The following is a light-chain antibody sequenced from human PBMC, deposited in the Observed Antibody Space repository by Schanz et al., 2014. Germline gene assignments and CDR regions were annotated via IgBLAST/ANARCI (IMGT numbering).Light chain of an antibody. CDR1: SSNIGSNP. Sequence: QSVLTQPPSASGTPGPRVTISCSGSSSNIGSNPVNWYQQLPRAAPTLLIYTSDQRPSGVPDRFSGSKSGTSASLAISGLQSEDEAHYYCAAWDDSLSARVFGGGTKLTVL. CDR3: AAWDDSLSARV. V-gene: IGLV1-44*01. CDR2: TSD. J-gene: IGLJ3*02.